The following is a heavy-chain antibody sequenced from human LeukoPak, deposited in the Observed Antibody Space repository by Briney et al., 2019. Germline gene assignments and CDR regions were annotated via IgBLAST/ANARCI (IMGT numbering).Heavy chain of an antibody. J-gene: IGHJ4*02. CDR3: ARGSGEGYTYGRYYFDY. CDR1: GGTFSSYA. V-gene: IGHV1-69*05. Sequence: ASVKVSCKASGGTFSSYAISWVRQAPGQGLEWMGGIIPIFGTANYAQKFQGRVTMTRDTSISTAYMELSRLRSDDTAVYYCARGSGEGYTYGRYYFDYWGQGTLVTVSS. D-gene: IGHD5-18*01. CDR2: IIPIFGTA.